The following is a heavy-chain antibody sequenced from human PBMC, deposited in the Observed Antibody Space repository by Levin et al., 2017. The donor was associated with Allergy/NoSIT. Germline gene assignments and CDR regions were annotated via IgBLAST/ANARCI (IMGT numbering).Heavy chain of an antibody. CDR1: GDSVSSNSAA. Sequence: PSQTLSLPCAISGDSVSSNSAAWNWIRQSPSRGLEWLGRTYYRSKWYSDYAVSVKSRITINADTSTNQFSLQMNSVTPEDTAVYYCARDRSGSNQYFNYGMDVWGQGTTVTVSS. CDR2: TYYRSKWYS. D-gene: IGHD1-26*01. CDR3: ARDRSGSNQYFNYGMDV. J-gene: IGHJ6*02. V-gene: IGHV6-1*01.